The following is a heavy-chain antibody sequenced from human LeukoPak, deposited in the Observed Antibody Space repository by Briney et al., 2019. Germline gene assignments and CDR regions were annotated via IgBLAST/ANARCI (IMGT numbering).Heavy chain of an antibody. D-gene: IGHD3-22*01. Sequence: GRSLRLSCEASGFXFSNYAIHWVRQAPGKGLEWVSAISGSGGSTYYADSVKGRFTISRDNSKNTLYLQMNSLRAEDTAVYYCANGIDSTGYYPFDYWGQGTLVTVSS. CDR3: ANGIDSTGYYPFDY. CDR1: GFXFSNYA. J-gene: IGHJ4*02. V-gene: IGHV3-23*01. CDR2: ISGSGGST.